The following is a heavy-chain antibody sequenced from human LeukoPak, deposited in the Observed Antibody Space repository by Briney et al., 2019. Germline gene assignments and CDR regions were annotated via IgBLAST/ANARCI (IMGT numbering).Heavy chain of an antibody. CDR3: ARRFNSVWYFDY. Sequence: SETLSLTCTVSGGSISSYYWSWIRQPPGKGLEWIGYICYSGTTNYNPSLKSRVTISVDTSKNQLSLRLSSVTAADTAVYFCARRFNSVWYFDYWGQGTLVTVSS. V-gene: IGHV4-59*08. CDR1: GGSISSYY. D-gene: IGHD6-19*01. J-gene: IGHJ4*02. CDR2: ICYSGTT.